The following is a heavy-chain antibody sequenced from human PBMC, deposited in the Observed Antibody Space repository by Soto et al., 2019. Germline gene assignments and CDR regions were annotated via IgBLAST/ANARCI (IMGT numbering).Heavy chain of an antibody. V-gene: IGHV3-11*05. J-gene: IGHJ4*02. Sequence: QVQLVESGGGLVKPGGSLRLSCAASGFIFSDYYMRWIRQAPGKGLECISYIISDSGYTHYADSVQGRFTISRDNAKNSLYLEMKGLRPEDTALYFCARDPMGRGVPLDYWGPGPLVTVSS. CDR1: GFIFSDYY. CDR3: ARDPMGRGVPLDY. D-gene: IGHD3-10*01. CDR2: IISDSGYT.